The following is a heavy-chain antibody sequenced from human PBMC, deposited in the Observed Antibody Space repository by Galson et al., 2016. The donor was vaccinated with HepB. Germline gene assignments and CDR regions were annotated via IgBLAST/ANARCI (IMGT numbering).Heavy chain of an antibody. D-gene: IGHD5-18*01. Sequence: SETLSLTCTVSGGSISSSTYYWGWIRQPPGKGLEWIGTIYDSGTTHYNTSLKSRVTVSVDTSKNQFSLRLSSVTAADTAVYYCGRWGRGIQLWKDFDYWGQGTLVTVSS. CDR3: GRWGRGIQLWKDFDY. V-gene: IGHV4-39*01. J-gene: IGHJ4*02. CDR1: GGSISSSTYY. CDR2: IYDSGTT.